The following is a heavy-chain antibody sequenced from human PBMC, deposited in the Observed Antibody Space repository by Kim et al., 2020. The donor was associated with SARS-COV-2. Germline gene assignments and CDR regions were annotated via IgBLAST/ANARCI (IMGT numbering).Heavy chain of an antibody. Sequence: TYDKPALKSRVTRSVDTSKTQFSLQLSSVTAADTAVYYCARFSDYGDDYWGQGTLVTVSS. CDR2: T. D-gene: IGHD4-17*01. CDR3: ARFSDYGDDY. V-gene: IGHV4-31*02. J-gene: IGHJ4*02.